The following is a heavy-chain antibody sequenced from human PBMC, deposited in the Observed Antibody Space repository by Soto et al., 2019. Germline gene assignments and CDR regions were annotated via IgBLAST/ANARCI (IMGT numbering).Heavy chain of an antibody. J-gene: IGHJ6*03. CDR2: INHSGST. CDR3: ARGRVVVVPAATFSNTYMDV. Sequence: SETLSLTCAVYGGSFIGYYWSWIRQPPWKGLEWIGEINHSGSTNYNPSLKSRVTISVDTSKNQFSLKLSSVTAADTAVYYCARGRVVVVPAATFSNTYMDVWGKGTTVTVS. V-gene: IGHV4-34*01. D-gene: IGHD2-2*01. CDR1: GGSFIGYY.